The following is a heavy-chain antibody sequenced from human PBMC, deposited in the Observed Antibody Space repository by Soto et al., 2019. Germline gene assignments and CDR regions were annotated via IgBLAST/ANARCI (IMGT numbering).Heavy chain of an antibody. CDR2: IYYSGST. D-gene: IGHD3-10*01. V-gene: IGHV4-30-4*01. CDR1: GGSISSGDYY. J-gene: IGHJ4*02. CDR3: ARGQTASYAGITMVRESPDY. Sequence: SETLSLTCTVSGGSISSGDYYWSWIRQPPGKGLEWIGYIYYSGSTYYNPSLKSRVTISVDTSKNQFSLKLSSVTAADTAVYYCARGQTASYAGITMVRESPDYWGQGTLVTVSS.